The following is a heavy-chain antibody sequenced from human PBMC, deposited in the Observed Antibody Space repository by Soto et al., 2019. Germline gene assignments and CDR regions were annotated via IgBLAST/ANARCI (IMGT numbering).Heavy chain of an antibody. Sequence: QVQLVQSGADVKKPGASVKVSCKASGYAFTNYGISWVRQAPGQGLEWMGWISAYNGKTNYAQKLQGRVTMTTDTSTSTAYMELRSLRSDDTAVYYCAGDIVVVPAAIPHPFDYWGQGTLVTVSS. CDR3: AGDIVVVPAAIPHPFDY. D-gene: IGHD2-2*01. CDR2: ISAYNGKT. CDR1: GYAFTNYG. V-gene: IGHV1-18*01. J-gene: IGHJ4*02.